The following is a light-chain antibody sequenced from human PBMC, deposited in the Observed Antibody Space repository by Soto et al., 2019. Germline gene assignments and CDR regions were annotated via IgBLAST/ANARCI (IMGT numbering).Light chain of an antibody. J-gene: IGKJ1*01. CDR3: QQSDSTGTWT. CDR2: ATS. Sequence: DIQMTQSPSSLSASVGRRVTITCRASQSISSYLNWYQQKPGKAPKLLIYATSSLQSGVPSRFSGSGSGTDFTLTISSLQTADFATYYCQQSDSTGTWTFGQGTKVDIK. V-gene: IGKV1-39*01. CDR1: QSISSY.